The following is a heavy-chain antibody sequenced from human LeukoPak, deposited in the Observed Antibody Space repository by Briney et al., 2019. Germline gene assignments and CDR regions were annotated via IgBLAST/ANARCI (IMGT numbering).Heavy chain of an antibody. D-gene: IGHD1-26*01. V-gene: IGHV4-4*07. CDR3: ARVGIVGATLGFDY. CDR1: GGSISSYY. CDR2: MYTSGST. Sequence: SATLSLTCTVSGGSISSYYWSWIRQPAGKGLEWIGRMYTSGSTNYNPSLKSRVTISVDTSKIQFSLKLNSVTAADTAVYYCARVGIVGATLGFDYWGQGTLVTVSS. J-gene: IGHJ4*02.